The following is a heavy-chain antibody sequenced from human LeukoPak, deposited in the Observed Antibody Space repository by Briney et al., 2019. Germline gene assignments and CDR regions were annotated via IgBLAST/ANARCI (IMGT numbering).Heavy chain of an antibody. V-gene: IGHV3-23*01. CDR3: AKADSSGWYESNWFDP. D-gene: IGHD6-19*01. CDR2: ISGSGDSDST. J-gene: IGHJ5*02. Sequence: PGGSLRLSCAASGFTFSSYAMSWVRQAPGKGLEWVSGISGSGDSDSTYYADSVKGRFTISRDNSRNTLYLQMSSLRAEDTAVYYCAKADSSGWYESNWFDPWGQGTLVTVSS. CDR1: GFTFSSYA.